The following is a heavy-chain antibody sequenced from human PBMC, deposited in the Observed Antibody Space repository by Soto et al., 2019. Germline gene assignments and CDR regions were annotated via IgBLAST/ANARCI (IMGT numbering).Heavy chain of an antibody. CDR1: GGSVSSGSYY. D-gene: IGHD3-22*01. Sequence: QVQLQESGPGLVKPSETLSLTCTVSGGSVSSGSYYWSWIRQPPGKGLEWIGYIYYSGSTNYNPSLTSRVTISVDTSKNQFSLKLSSVTAADTAVYYCASSYYYDSSGYYYWGQGTLVTVSS. CDR3: ASSYYYDSSGYYY. CDR2: IYYSGST. J-gene: IGHJ4*02. V-gene: IGHV4-61*01.